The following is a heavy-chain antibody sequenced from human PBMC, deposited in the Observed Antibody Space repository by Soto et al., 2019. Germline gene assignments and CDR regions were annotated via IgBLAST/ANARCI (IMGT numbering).Heavy chain of an antibody. Sequence: QGQLQQSGPGLVKPSQTLSLTCAISGDSVSSDITSWNWIRQSPSRGLEWLGRTYYRSKCFHDYAASVKSRITINPDTCKYQLSLELNSMTPEDTALYYCARGNALDVWGQGTVVTVSS. CDR3: ARGNALDV. CDR2: TYYRSKCFH. J-gene: IGHJ3*01. CDR1: GDSVSSDITS. D-gene: IGHD3-10*01. V-gene: IGHV6-1*01.